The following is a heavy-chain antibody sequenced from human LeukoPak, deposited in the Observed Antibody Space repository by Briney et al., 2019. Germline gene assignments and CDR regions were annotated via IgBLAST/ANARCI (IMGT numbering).Heavy chain of an antibody. V-gene: IGHV4-59*01. CDR2: IYYSGST. J-gene: IGHJ5*02. CDR3: ARVLLSNYDFWSGYSNWFDP. D-gene: IGHD3-3*01. CDR1: GGSISSYY. Sequence: PSETLSLTCTVSGGSISSYYWSWIRQPPGKGLEWIGYIYYSGSTNYNPSLKSRVTISVDTSKNQFSLKLSSVTAADTAVYYCARVLLSNYDFWSGYSNWFDPWGQGTLVTVSS.